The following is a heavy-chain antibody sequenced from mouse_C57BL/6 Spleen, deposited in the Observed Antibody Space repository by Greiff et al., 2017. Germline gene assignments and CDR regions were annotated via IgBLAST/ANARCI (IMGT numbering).Heavy chain of an antibody. CDR1: GFTFSDYG. D-gene: IGHD1-1*01. V-gene: IGHV5-17*01. CDR2: ISSGSSTI. Sequence: EVQVVESGGGLVKPGGSLKLSCAASGFTFSDYGMHWVRQAPEKGLEWVAYISSGSSTIYYADTVKGRFTISRDNAKNTLFLQMTSLRSEDTAMYYCARRDYGPYYAMDYWGQGTSVTVSS. CDR3: ARRDYGPYYAMDY. J-gene: IGHJ4*01.